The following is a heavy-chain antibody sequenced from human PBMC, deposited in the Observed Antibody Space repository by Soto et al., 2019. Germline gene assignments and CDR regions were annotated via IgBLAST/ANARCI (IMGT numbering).Heavy chain of an antibody. V-gene: IGHV4-59*01. J-gene: IGHJ5*02. CDR2: IYYSGST. CDR1: GGSISSYY. D-gene: IGHD3-10*01. Sequence: SETLSLTCTVSGGSISSYYWSWIRQPPGKGLEWIGYIYYSGSTNYNPSLKSRVTISVDTTKNQFSLKPSSVTAADTAVYYCARGRYYYGSGSYYLLSWFDPGGKGTLVTVS. CDR3: ARGRYYYGSGSYYLLSWFDP.